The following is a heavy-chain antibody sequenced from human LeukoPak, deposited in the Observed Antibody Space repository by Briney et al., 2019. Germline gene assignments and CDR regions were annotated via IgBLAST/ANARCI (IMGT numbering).Heavy chain of an antibody. V-gene: IGHV3-23*01. CDR1: GFTFSTYG. CDR2: IGGSGVST. D-gene: IGHD5-24*01. CDR3: ARTDGYHGPV. J-gene: IGHJ6*04. Sequence: GGSLRLSCAASGFTFSTYGMTWVRQAPRKGLEWVSAIGGSGVSTYYADSVKGRFTISRDNSRNTLYLQMNSLRDEDTAVYYCARTDGYHGPVWGKGTTVTISS.